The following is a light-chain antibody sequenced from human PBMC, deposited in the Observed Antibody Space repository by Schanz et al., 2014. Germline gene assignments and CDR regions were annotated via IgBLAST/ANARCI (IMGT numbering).Light chain of an antibody. V-gene: IGLV2-8*01. CDR1: SSDVGGYNF. Sequence: QSALTQPPSASGSPGQSVTISCTGTSSDVGGYNFVSWYQQIPGKAPKLMIYKVTQRPSGVPDRFSGSKSGNTASLTVSGLQADDEADYYCCSYAGSSTFVFGTGTKLTVL. J-gene: IGLJ1*01. CDR2: KVT. CDR3: CSYAGSSTFV.